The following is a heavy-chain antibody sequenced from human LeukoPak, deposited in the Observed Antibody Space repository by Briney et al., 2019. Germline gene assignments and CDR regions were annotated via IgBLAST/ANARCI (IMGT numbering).Heavy chain of an antibody. V-gene: IGHV4-61*02. D-gene: IGHD5-12*01. Sequence: PSETLSLTCTVSGGSISSGSYYWSWIRQPAGKGLEWIGRISTSGSTNYNPSLKSRVTISVDTSKNQFSLKLSSVTAADTAVYYCATYSGYDYDAFDIWGQGTMVTVSS. CDR2: ISTSGST. J-gene: IGHJ3*02. CDR3: ATYSGYDYDAFDI. CDR1: GGSISSGSYY.